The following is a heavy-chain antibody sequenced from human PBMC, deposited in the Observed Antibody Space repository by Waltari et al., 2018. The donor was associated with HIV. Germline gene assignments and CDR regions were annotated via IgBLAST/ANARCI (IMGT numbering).Heavy chain of an antibody. CDR3: ASSFPAKNWFDP. V-gene: IGHV4-34*01. CDR2: SNHSGST. Sequence: QVQLQQWGAGLLKPSETLSLTCAVYGGSFSGYYWSWIRQPPGKGLEWIGESNHSGSTNYNPTLKSRVTISVDTSKNQFSLKLSSVTAADTAVYYCASSFPAKNWFDPWGQGTLVTVSS. CDR1: GGSFSGYY. J-gene: IGHJ5*02. D-gene: IGHD3-16*01.